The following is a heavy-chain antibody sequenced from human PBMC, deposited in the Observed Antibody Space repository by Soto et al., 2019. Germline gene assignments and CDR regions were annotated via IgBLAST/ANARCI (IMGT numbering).Heavy chain of an antibody. Sequence: LSLTCTVSGGSISSGGYYWSWIRQHPGEGLEWIGYIYYSGSTYYNPSLKSRVTISVDTSKNQFSLKLSSVTAADTAVYYCARGVLLWFGELPPLHDAFDIWGQGTTVPV. CDR1: GGSISSGGYY. V-gene: IGHV4-31*03. CDR3: ARGVLLWFGELPPLHDAFDI. D-gene: IGHD3-10*01. J-gene: IGHJ3*02. CDR2: IYYSGST.